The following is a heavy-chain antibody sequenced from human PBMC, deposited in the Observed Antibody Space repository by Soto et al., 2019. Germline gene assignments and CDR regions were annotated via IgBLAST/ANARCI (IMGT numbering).Heavy chain of an antibody. CDR2: IIPIFGTA. J-gene: IGHJ5*02. CDR3: ARVPGRQPLQGWFDP. Sequence: QVQLVQSGAEVKKPGSSVKVSCKASGGTFSSYAISWVRQAPGQGLEWMGGIIPIFGTANYAQKFQGRVTMTGDEATSTAYMELSSLRSEDRAVYYCARVPGRQPLQGWFDPWGQGTLVTVSS. V-gene: IGHV1-69*12. D-gene: IGHD2-15*01. CDR1: GGTFSSYA.